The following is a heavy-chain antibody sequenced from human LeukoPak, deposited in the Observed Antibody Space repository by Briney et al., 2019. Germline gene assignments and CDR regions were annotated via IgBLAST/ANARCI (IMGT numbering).Heavy chain of an antibody. CDR1: GFTFSSYS. V-gene: IGHV3-21*01. CDR2: ISSSSSYI. J-gene: IGHJ4*02. D-gene: IGHD2-2*01. CDR3: AKDRSIFVVVPAATVDY. Sequence: GGSLRLSCAASGFTFSSYSMNWVRQAPGKGLEWVSSISSSSSYIYYADSVKGRFTISRDNAKNSLYLQMNSLRAEDTAVYYCAKDRSIFVVVPAATVDYWGQGTLVTVSS.